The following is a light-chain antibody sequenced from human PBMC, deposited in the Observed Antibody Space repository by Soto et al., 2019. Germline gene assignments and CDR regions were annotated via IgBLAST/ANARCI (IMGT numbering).Light chain of an antibody. J-gene: IGKJ1*01. CDR2: GTS. V-gene: IGKV3-20*01. Sequence: EIVLTQSPGTLSLSPGDRATLSCRASQSVSSNFLAWYQQKPGQAPRLLIYGTSIRATGIPDRFSGSGSGTDFTLTIRRLEPEDFPIYFCHQYGSSPRTFGQATKVEIK. CDR3: HQYGSSPRT. CDR1: QSVSSNF.